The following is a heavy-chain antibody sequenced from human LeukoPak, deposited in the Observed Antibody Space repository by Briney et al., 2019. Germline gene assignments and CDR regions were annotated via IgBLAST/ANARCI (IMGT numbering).Heavy chain of an antibody. Sequence: GGSLRLSCAASGFTFSSYEMNWVRQVPGKGLEWISYISGGGTTITYADSVNGRFTISRDNAQNSLYLQMNSLGVEDTAVYHCARPVGYSGSGSYYGYWGQGTLVTVSS. CDR2: ISGGGTTI. J-gene: IGHJ4*02. V-gene: IGHV3-48*03. D-gene: IGHD3-10*01. CDR1: GFTFSSYE. CDR3: ARPVGYSGSGSYYGY.